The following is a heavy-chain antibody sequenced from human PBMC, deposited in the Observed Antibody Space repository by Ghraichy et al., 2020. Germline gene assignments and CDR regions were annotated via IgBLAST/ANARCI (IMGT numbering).Heavy chain of an antibody. CDR2: ISWNSGSI. V-gene: IGHV3-9*01. CDR3: AKDRRGWFGELSY. J-gene: IGHJ4*02. CDR1: GFTFDDYA. D-gene: IGHD3-10*01. Sequence: GGSLRLSCAASGFTFDDYAMHWVRQAPGKGLEWVSGISWNSGSIGYADSVKGRFTISRDNAKNSLYLQMNSLRAEDTALYYCAKDRRGWFGELSYWGQGTLVTVSS.